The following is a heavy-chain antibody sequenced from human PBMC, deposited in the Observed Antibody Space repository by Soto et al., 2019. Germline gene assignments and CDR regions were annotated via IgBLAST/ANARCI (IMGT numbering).Heavy chain of an antibody. CDR1: GGSLSSSNW. Sequence: SETLSLTCAVSGGSLSSSNWWSWVRQPPGKALEWLGEIFYSGSTKYNPSLNSRVTISADTSNNQLSLRVSSVTAADTAVYYCAREKAVRIARWFDTWGQGTPVTVS. CDR2: IFYSGST. V-gene: IGHV4-4*02. J-gene: IGHJ5*02. D-gene: IGHD2-21*01. CDR3: AREKAVRIARWFDT.